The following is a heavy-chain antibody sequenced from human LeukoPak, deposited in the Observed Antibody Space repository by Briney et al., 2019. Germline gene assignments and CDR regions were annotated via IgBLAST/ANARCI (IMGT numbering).Heavy chain of an antibody. CDR3: ARGLFASGSYYNFFDY. CDR2: ISSSSSYI. CDR1: GFTFSSYS. V-gene: IGHV3-21*01. J-gene: IGHJ4*02. D-gene: IGHD3-10*01. Sequence: KPGGSLRLSCAASGFTFSSYSMNWVRQAPGKGLEWVSSISSSSSYIYYADSVKGRFTISRDNAKNSLYLQMNSLRAEDTAVYYCARGLFASGSYYNFFDYWAQGTLVTVSS.